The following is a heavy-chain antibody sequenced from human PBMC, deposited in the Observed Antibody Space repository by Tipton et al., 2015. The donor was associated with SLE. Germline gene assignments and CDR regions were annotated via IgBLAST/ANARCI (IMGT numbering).Heavy chain of an antibody. CDR2: TYYRSVWYN. J-gene: IGHJ4*02. Sequence: LRLSCAISGDSVSSNTVAWNWIRQSPSRGLEWLGRTYYRSVWYNDYAASVKSRITVNPDTAKNQFSLQLNSVTPEDTAVYYYSRGRNSGFDLWGQGTLVTVSS. V-gene: IGHV6-1*01. CDR3: SRGRNSGFDL. CDR1: GDSVSSNTVA. D-gene: IGHD1-26*01.